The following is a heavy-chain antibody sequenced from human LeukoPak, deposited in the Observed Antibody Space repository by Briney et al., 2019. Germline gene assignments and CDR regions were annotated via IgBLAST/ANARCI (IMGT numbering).Heavy chain of an antibody. J-gene: IGHJ6*03. CDR1: GFTFGSYK. Sequence: GGSLRLSCAASGFTFGSYKMNWVRQAPGKGQEWVSSISTSSSYIYYTDSVKGRFTISRDNAKNSLYLQMNSLRAEDTAVYYCARGINAVRSYYYYMDVWGKGTTVTVSS. CDR2: ISTSSSYI. V-gene: IGHV3-21*04. CDR3: ARGINAVRSYYYYMDV.